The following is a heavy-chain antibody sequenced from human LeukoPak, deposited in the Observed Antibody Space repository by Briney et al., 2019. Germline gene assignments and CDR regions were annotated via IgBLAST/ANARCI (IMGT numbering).Heavy chain of an antibody. CDR1: GGSISSSSYH. CDR2: IYYSGST. Sequence: SETLSLTCTGSGGSISSSSYHWGWIRQPPGKGLEWIGSIYYSGSTYYNPSLKSRVTISVDTSKNQFSLKLSSVTAADTAVYYCASWHDSSGYYYPDAFDIWGQGTMVTVSS. CDR3: ASWHDSSGYYYPDAFDI. J-gene: IGHJ3*02. V-gene: IGHV4-39*01. D-gene: IGHD3-22*01.